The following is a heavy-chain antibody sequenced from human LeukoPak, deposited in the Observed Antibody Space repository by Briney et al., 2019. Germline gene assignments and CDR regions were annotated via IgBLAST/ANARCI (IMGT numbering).Heavy chain of an antibody. CDR2: INPGGSSI. V-gene: IGHV3-74*01. Sequence: GGSLRLSCAASGFTFSSYWVHWVRQVPGKGLVWVARINPGGSSITYADSVKGRFTISRDNAKNALYLQTDSLRAEDTGVYYCARSNQADDYWGQGTLVTVSS. CDR3: ARSNQADDY. J-gene: IGHJ4*02. D-gene: IGHD1-14*01. CDR1: GFTFSSYW.